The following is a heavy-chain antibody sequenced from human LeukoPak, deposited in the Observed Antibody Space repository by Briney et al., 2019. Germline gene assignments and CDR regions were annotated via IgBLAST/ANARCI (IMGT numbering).Heavy chain of an antibody. CDR3: AREIVVVVAATRWFDP. Sequence: SETLSLTCTVSGGSISSYYWSWIRQPPGKGLEWIGYIYYSGSTNYNPSLKSRVTISVDTSENQFSLKLSSVTAADTAVYYCAREIVVVVAATRWFDPWGQGTLVTVSS. CDR1: GGSISSYY. V-gene: IGHV4-59*01. CDR2: IYYSGST. J-gene: IGHJ5*02. D-gene: IGHD2-15*01.